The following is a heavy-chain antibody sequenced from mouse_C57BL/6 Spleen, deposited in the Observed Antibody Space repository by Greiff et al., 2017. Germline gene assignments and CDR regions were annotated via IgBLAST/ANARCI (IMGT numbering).Heavy chain of an antibody. CDR1: GFSFNTYA. J-gene: IGHJ4*01. CDR2: IRSKSNNYAT. D-gene: IGHD1-1*02. Sequence: EVKLMESGGGLVQPKGSLKLSCAASGFSFNTYAMNWVRQAPGKGLEWVARIRSKSNNYATYYADSVKDSITISRDDSDSMLSLQMNNLQTEDTAMYYCVRRGSPHAIDYWGQGTSVTVSS. CDR3: VRRGSPHAIDY. V-gene: IGHV10-1*01.